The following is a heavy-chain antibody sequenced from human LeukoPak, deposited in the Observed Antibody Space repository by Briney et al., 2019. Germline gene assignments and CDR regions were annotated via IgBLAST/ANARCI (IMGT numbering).Heavy chain of an antibody. CDR2: IYHSGST. Sequence: YPSQTLSLTCTVSGGSISSGGYYWSWIRQPPGKGLEWIGYIYHSGSTYYNPSLKSRVTISVDRSKNQFSLKLSSVTAADTAVYYCASHWGEPLHGMDVWGQGTTVTVSS. D-gene: IGHD7-27*01. CDR1: GGSISSGGYY. CDR3: ASHWGEPLHGMDV. J-gene: IGHJ6*02. V-gene: IGHV4-30-2*01.